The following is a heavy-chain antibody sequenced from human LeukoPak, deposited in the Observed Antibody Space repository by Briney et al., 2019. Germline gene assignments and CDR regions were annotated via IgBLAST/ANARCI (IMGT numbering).Heavy chain of an antibody. V-gene: IGHV3-30-3*01. CDR2: ISYDGNNK. CDR1: GFTFSSYA. D-gene: IGHD2-15*01. Sequence: GRSLRLSCAASGFTFSSYAMHWVRQAPGKGLEWVAVISYDGNNKYYADSVKGRFTISRDNSKNTLYLQMNSLRAEDTAVCYCARDDPYCSGGTCYSPPFDYWGQGTLVTVSS. J-gene: IGHJ4*02. CDR3: ARDDPYCSGGTCYSPPFDY.